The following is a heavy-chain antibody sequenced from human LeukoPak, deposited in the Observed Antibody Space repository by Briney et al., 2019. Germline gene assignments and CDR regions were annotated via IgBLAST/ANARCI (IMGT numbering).Heavy chain of an antibody. CDR2: ISSSSSYI. D-gene: IGHD3-10*01. V-gene: IGHV3-21*01. CDR3: ARVSSSITMVRGVPNWFDP. J-gene: IGHJ5*02. CDR1: GFTFSSYS. Sequence: GGSLRLSCAASGFTFSSYSMNWVRQAPGKGLEWVSSISSSSSYIYYADSVKGRFTISRDNAKNSLYLQTNSLRAEDTAVYYCARVSSSITMVRGVPNWFDPWGQGTLVTVSS.